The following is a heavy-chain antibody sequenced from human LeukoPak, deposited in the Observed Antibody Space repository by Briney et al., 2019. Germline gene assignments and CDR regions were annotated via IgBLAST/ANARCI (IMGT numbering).Heavy chain of an antibody. J-gene: IGHJ6*03. CDR3: ARDPHDFWSGYYSYYYMDV. CDR2: ISYDGSNK. Sequence: GGSLRLSCAASGFTFGSYGMHWVRQAPGKGLEWVAVISYDGSNKYYADSVKGRFTISRDNSKNTLYLQMNSLRAEDTAVYYCARDPHDFWSGYYSYYYMDVWGKGTTVTVSS. D-gene: IGHD3-3*01. V-gene: IGHV3-30*03. CDR1: GFTFGSYG.